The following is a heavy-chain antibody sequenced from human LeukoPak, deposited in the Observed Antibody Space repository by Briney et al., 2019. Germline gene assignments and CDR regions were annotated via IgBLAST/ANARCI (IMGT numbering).Heavy chain of an antibody. D-gene: IGHD5-24*01. V-gene: IGHV1-69*04. CDR3: ASRDGYSGLDY. Sequence: SVKVSCKASGGTFSSYAISWVRQAPGQGLEWMGRIIPIFGIANYAQKFQGRVTITADKSTSTAYMELSGLRSEDTAVYYCASRDGYSGLDYWGQGTLVTVSS. CDR1: GGTFSSYA. CDR2: IIPIFGIA. J-gene: IGHJ4*02.